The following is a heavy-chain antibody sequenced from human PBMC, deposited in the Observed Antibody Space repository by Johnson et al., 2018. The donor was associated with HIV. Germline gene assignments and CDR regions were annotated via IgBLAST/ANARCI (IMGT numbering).Heavy chain of an antibody. CDR2: ISGSGGST. CDR1: GFIFSSYW. Sequence: VQLVESGGGLVQPGGSLRLSCAASGFIFSSYWMHWVRQAPGKGLEWVSAISGSGGSTYYADSVKGRFTISRDNAKNSLYLQMNSLRAEDTAVYYCASGYCSSTSCYGRKLLDDAFDIWGQGTMVTVSS. V-gene: IGHV3-48*04. D-gene: IGHD2-2*03. J-gene: IGHJ3*02. CDR3: ASGYCSSTSCYGRKLLDDAFDI.